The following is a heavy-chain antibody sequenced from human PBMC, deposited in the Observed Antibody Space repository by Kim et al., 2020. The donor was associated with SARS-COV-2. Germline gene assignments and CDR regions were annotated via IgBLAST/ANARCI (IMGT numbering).Heavy chain of an antibody. CDR3: ARGAGYYYGMDV. CDR2: T. D-gene: IGHD3-10*01. Sequence: TYYADSVQGRFTISRDNSKNTLYLQMNSLRAEDTAVYYCARGAGYYYGMDVWGQGTTVTVSS. J-gene: IGHJ6*02. V-gene: IGHV3-66*01.